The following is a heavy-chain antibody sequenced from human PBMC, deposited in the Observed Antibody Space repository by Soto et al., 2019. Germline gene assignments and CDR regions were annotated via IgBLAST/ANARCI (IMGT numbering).Heavy chain of an antibody. CDR3: ARVGGQLVPTGYYYYGMDV. CDR1: GGSISSYY. J-gene: IGHJ6*02. D-gene: IGHD6-6*01. CDR2: IYYSGST. Sequence: SETLSLTCTVSGGSISSYYWSWIRQPPGKGLEWIGYIYYSGSTNYNPSLKSRVTISVDTSKNQFSLKLSSVTAADTAVYYCARVGGQLVPTGYYYYGMDVWGQGTTVTVSS. V-gene: IGHV4-59*01.